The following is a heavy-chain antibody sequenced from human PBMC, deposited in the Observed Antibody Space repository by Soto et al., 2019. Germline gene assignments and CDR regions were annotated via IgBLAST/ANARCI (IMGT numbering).Heavy chain of an antibody. CDR3: ARPFGAARMVAKGAFDI. CDR2: FFHTGST. CDR1: GGSISSYY. Sequence: PSETLSLTCTVSGGSISSYYWSWIRQPPGKGLEWIGYFFHTGSTNYNPSLRSRVTISVDTSKNQLSLKLSSVTAADTAVYYCARPFGAARMVAKGAFDIWGQGTMVTVAS. V-gene: IGHV4-59*12. J-gene: IGHJ3*02. D-gene: IGHD6-6*01.